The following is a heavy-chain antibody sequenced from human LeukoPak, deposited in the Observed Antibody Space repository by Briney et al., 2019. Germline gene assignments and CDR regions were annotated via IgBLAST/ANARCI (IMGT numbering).Heavy chain of an antibody. D-gene: IGHD3-22*01. CDR3: AKTIKGGYSPHYFDY. CDR2: ISWNSDTI. Sequence: PGGSLRLSCAASGFTFDDYAIHWVRQAPGKGLEWVSGISWNSDTIGYADSVKGRFTISRDNAKNSLYLQMNSLRVEDTALYYCAKTIKGGYSPHYFDYWGQGTLVTVSS. J-gene: IGHJ4*02. CDR1: GFTFDDYA. V-gene: IGHV3-9*01.